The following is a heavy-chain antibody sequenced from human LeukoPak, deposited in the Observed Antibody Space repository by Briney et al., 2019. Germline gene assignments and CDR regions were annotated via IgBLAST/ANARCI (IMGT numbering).Heavy chain of an antibody. CDR3: ARDKSRLGDYDILTGYWGYNWFDP. D-gene: IGHD3-9*01. J-gene: IGHJ5*02. V-gene: IGHV1-2*02. Sequence: ASVKVSCKASGYTFTGYYMHWVRQAPGQGLEWMGWINPNSGGTNYAQKFQGRVTITADESTSTAYMELSSLRSEDTAVYYCARDKSRLGDYDILTGYWGYNWFDPWGQGTLVTVSS. CDR1: GYTFTGYY. CDR2: INPNSGGT.